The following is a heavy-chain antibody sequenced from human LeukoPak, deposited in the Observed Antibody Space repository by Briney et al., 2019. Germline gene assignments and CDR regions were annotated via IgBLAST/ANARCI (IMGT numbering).Heavy chain of an antibody. Sequence: PGGSLRLSCAASGFTFSNYWMSWVRQAPGKGLEWVSSISSSSSYIYYADSVKGRFTISRDNAKNSLYLQMNSLRAEDTAVYYCASSIEGNWFDPWGQGTLVTVSS. CDR1: GFTFSNYW. CDR3: ASSIEGNWFDP. V-gene: IGHV3-21*01. J-gene: IGHJ5*02. CDR2: ISSSSSYI.